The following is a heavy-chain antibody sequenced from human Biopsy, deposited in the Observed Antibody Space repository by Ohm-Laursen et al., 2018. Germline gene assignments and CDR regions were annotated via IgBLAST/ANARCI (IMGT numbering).Heavy chain of an antibody. CDR3: ARDVEGFYSYAMDV. Sequence: GSLRLSCAASGFTFSDYYMSWIRQAPGKGLEWASYITSGGSTTDYADSVKGRFTISRDNAKSSLFLQMYILRAEDTAVYYCARDVEGFYSYAMDVWGQGTTVTVSS. V-gene: IGHV3-11*01. J-gene: IGHJ6*02. CDR2: ITSGGSTT. CDR1: GFTFSDYY. D-gene: IGHD5-24*01.